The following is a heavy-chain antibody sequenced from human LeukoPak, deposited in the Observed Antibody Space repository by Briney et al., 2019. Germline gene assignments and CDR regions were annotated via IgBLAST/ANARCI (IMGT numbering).Heavy chain of an antibody. CDR1: GFIFDTHT. CDR3: VRRAAVRGMDF. CDR2: ISGSGDST. D-gene: IGHD1-14*01. J-gene: IGHJ6*02. Sequence: GSLRLSCTGSGFIFDTHTLTWVRQAPGKGLEWVASISGSGDSTNYGDSLKGRFTISRDNFKRTVHLEMSNLRADDTAMYYCVRRAAVRGMDFWGLGTTVMVSS. V-gene: IGHV3-23*01.